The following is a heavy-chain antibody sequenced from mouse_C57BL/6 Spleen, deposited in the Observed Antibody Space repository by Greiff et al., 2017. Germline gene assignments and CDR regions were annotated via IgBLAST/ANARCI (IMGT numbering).Heavy chain of an antibody. CDR3: ASLNWDWYFDV. D-gene: IGHD4-1*01. V-gene: IGHV1-42*01. J-gene: IGHJ1*03. Sequence: VQLQQSGPELVKPGASVKISCKASGYSFTGYYMNWVKQSPEKSLEWIGEINPSTGGTTYNQKFKAKATLTVDKSSSTAYMQLKSLTSEDSAVYYCASLNWDWYFDVWGTGTTVTVSS. CDR2: INPSTGGT. CDR1: GYSFTGYY.